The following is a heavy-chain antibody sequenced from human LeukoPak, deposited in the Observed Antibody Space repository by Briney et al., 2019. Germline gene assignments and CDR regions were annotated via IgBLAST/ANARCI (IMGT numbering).Heavy chain of an antibody. D-gene: IGHD3-3*01. CDR1: GFTFSTYW. V-gene: IGHV3-74*01. CDR2: ISGDERST. J-gene: IGHJ4*02. CDR3: ARLREIPVFGVVTKSTSYFDY. Sequence: GGSLRLSCAASGFTFSTYWMHWVRQAPGKGLVWVSRISGDERSTNCADSVKGRFTISRDNAKNSLYLQMNSLRAEDTAVYYCARLREIPVFGVVTKSTSYFDYWGQGTLVTVSS.